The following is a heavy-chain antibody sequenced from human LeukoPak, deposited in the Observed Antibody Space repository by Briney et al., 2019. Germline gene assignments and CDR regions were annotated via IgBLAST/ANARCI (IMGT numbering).Heavy chain of an antibody. CDR2: IYYSGST. Sequence: SETLSLTCTVSGGSISSSSYYWGWIRQPPGKGLEWIGSIYYSGSTYYNPSLKSRVTISVDTSKNQFSLKLSSVTAADTAVYYCARARGYGSGFDPWGRGTLVTVSS. V-gene: IGHV4-39*07. D-gene: IGHD3-10*01. CDR1: GGSISSSSYY. CDR3: ARARGYGSGFDP. J-gene: IGHJ5*02.